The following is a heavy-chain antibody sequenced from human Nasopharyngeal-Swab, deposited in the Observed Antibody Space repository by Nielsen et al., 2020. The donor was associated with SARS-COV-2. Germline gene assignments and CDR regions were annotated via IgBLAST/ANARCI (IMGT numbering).Heavy chain of an antibody. V-gene: IGHV1-2*02. J-gene: IGHJ4*02. CDR3: ARAPEMATIMGDF. CDR2: INPNSGGT. Sequence: VRQMPGKGLEWMGWINPNSGGTNYAQKFQGRVTMTRDTSINTVYMELSRLRSDDTAVYYCARAPEMATIMGDFWGQGTQVTVSS. D-gene: IGHD5-24*01.